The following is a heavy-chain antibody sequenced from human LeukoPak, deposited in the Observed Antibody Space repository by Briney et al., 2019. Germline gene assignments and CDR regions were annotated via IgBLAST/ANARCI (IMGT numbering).Heavy chain of an antibody. D-gene: IGHD2-2*01. V-gene: IGHV3-30-3*01. CDR3: ARRADQDYFDY. Sequence: GRSLRLSCAASGFTFSSYAMHWVRQAPGKGLEWVAVISYDGSNKYYADSVKGRFTISRDNSKNTLYLQMNSLRAKDTAVYYCARRADQDYFDYWGQGTLVTVSS. CDR2: ISYDGSNK. J-gene: IGHJ4*02. CDR1: GFTFSSYA.